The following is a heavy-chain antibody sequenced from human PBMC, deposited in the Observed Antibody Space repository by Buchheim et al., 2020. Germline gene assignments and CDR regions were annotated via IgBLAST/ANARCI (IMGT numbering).Heavy chain of an antibody. J-gene: IGHJ4*02. CDR3: YGSSYWGGVDN. D-gene: IGHD2-2*01. Sequence: QVQLVQSGAEVKTPGASVTVSCKASGYTINYYAVYWVRQAPGRGLEWVGWINFGNGDTKYYQKFQGRVTFTRDTTASNSYMGLTDLRSDDTAVFKCYGSSYWGGVDNWGQGTL. CDR1: GYTINYYA. V-gene: IGHV1-3*01. CDR2: INFGNGDT.